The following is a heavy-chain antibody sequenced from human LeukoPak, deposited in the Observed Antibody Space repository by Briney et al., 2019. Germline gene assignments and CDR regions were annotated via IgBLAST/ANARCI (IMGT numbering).Heavy chain of an antibody. V-gene: IGHV3-7*01. J-gene: IGHJ4*02. CDR2: IKEDESAK. CDR1: GFTFSTYW. CDR3: ARDVGGSLDY. Sequence: GGSLRLSCAASGFTFSTYWMVWVRQAPGKGLEWVANIKEDESAKHQADSVKGRFTIFRDNAQNSVYLQMSSLRGEDTAVYYCARDVGGSLDYWGQETLVTVSS. D-gene: IGHD1-26*01.